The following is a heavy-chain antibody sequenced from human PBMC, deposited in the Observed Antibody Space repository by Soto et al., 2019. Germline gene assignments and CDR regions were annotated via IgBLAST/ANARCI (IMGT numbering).Heavy chain of an antibody. J-gene: IGHJ3*02. CDR2: ITGSGGST. V-gene: IGHV3-23*01. D-gene: IGHD1-7*01. Sequence: GGSLRLSCAAAGFTFSSYAMTWVRQAPGKGLEWVSTITGSGGSTYYADSVKGRFAISRDNSKNTLYLQMNSLRAEDTAVYYCAKDRTTMYDGFDNWGQGTMVTVSS. CDR1: GFTFSSYA. CDR3: AKDRTTMYDGFDN.